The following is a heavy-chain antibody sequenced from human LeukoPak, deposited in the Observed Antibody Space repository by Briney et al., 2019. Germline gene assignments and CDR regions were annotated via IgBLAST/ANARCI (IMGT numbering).Heavy chain of an antibody. D-gene: IGHD3-10*01. Sequence: SETLSLTCTVSGGSINSYYWTWMRQPPGKRLEWIGYTSNSGSTGYNPSLKSRVTISVDTSKNQFSLKLSSVTAADTAVYYCARVVPMVRGVRWFDPWGQGTLVTVSS. CDR3: ARVVPMVRGVRWFDP. CDR2: TSNSGST. J-gene: IGHJ5*02. CDR1: GGSINSYY. V-gene: IGHV4-59*12.